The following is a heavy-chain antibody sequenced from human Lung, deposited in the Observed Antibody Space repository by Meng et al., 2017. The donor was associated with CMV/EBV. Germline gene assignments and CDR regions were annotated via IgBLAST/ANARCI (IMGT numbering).Heavy chain of an antibody. V-gene: IGHV3-30*02. D-gene: IGHD2-2*02. CDR1: GFTFSSFA. CDR3: AKGGYCTSSSCYMDWYFDL. J-gene: IGHJ2*01. Sequence: GGSXRLXCAASGFTFSSFAMHWVRQAPGKGLQWVAFIRYDGTNTYHADPVKGRFSISRDNSKNTLYLQMNSLRAEDTAVYYCAKGGYCTSSSCYMDWYFDLWXRGNLV. CDR2: IRYDGTNT.